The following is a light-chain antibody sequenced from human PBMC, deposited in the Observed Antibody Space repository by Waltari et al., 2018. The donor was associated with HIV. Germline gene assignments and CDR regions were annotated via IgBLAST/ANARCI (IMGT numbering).Light chain of an antibody. CDR3: QQYNSDFYT. CDR1: QNVDSW. Sequence: IQMPQYPSILSASVGDRNTITCRASQNVDSWLAWYQQRPGRAPKLLIYKASTLKYGVPARFSGSGSGTNFTLTINSLHPDDFATYYCQQYNSDFYTFGLGTRLDLK. V-gene: IGKV1-5*03. CDR2: KAS. J-gene: IGKJ2*01.